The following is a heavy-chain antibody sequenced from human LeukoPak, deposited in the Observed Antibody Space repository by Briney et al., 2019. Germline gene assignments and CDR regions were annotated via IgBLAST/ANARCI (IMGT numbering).Heavy chain of an antibody. CDR2: TYYSGST. V-gene: IGHV4-59*01. CDR1: GGSISSYY. D-gene: IGHD5-12*01. CDR3: ARGLVRGYSGNVSNPDYGMDV. J-gene: IGHJ6*02. Sequence: SETLSLTCTVSGGSISSYYWSWIRQPPGKGLEWIGYTYYSGSTNYNPSLKSRVTISVDTSKNQFSLKLSSVTAADTAVYYCARGLVRGYSGNVSNPDYGMDVWGQGTTVTVSS.